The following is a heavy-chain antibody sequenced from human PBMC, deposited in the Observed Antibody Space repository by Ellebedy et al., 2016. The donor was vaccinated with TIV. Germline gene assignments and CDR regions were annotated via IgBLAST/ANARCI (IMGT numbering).Heavy chain of an antibody. CDR1: GFSLSTSGVG. CDR2: IYWDDDK. J-gene: IGHJ4*02. Sequence: SGPTLVKPTQTLTLTCTFSGFSLSTSGVGVGWIRQPPGKALEWLALIYWDDDKRYSPSLKSRLTITKDTSKNQVVLTMTNMDPVDTATYYCALSSGWGWEGYFDYWGQGTLVTVSS. V-gene: IGHV2-5*02. CDR3: ALSSGWGWEGYFDY. D-gene: IGHD6-19*01.